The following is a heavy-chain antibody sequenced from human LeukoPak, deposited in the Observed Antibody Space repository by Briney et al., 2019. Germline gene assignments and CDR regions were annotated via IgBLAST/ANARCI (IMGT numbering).Heavy chain of an antibody. D-gene: IGHD3-3*01. CDR3: AKGGFDFWSGSYAFDI. J-gene: IGHJ3*02. CDR2: ITSSSSSI. Sequence: GGSLRLSCEASGFTFSSYTMNWVRQAPGEGLEWVSSITSSSSSIYYADSVKGRFTISRDNSKNTLYLQMNSLRAEDTAVYYCAKGGFDFWSGSYAFDIWGQGTMVTVSS. CDR1: GFTFSSYT. V-gene: IGHV3-23*01.